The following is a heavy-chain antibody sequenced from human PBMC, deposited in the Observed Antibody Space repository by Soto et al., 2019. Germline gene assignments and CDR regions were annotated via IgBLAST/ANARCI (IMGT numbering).Heavy chain of an antibody. CDR1: GYSFTSYW. D-gene: IGHD2-2*01. CDR2: IDPSDSYT. CDR3: ARLGDIVVVPAAWYYGMDV. J-gene: IGHJ6*02. V-gene: IGHV5-10-1*01. Sequence: AGESLKISCKGSGYSFTSYWISWVRQMPGKGLEWMGRIDPSDSYTNYSPSFQGHVTISADKSISTAYLQWSSLKASDTAMYYCARLGDIVVVPAAWYYGMDVWGQGTTVTVSS.